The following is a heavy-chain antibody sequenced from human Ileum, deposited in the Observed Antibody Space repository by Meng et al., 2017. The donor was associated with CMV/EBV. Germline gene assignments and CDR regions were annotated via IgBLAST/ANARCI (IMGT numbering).Heavy chain of an antibody. D-gene: IGHD2-2*01. CDR2: IYYYSGIT. CDR3: ARDYSCSSDNCYEGIDP. Sequence: SVSSGSYYWSWIRQPPGKGLEWIGHIYYYSGITIYHPSLKSRVTISLDTSKSQFSLRLSSVTAADTAVYYCARDYSCSSDNCYEGIDPWGQGTLVTVSS. J-gene: IGHJ5*02. CDR1: SVSSGSYY. V-gene: IGHV4-61*01.